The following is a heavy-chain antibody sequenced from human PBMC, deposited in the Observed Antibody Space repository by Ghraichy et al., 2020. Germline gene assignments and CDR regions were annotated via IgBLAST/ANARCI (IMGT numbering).Heavy chain of an antibody. V-gene: IGHV4-34*01. Sequence: SETLSLTCAVYGGSFSGYYWSWIRQPPGKGLEWIGEINHSGSTNYNPSLKSRVTISVDTSKNQFSLKLSSVTAADTAVYYCARSADTAMGEDAFDIWGQGTMVTVSS. CDR1: GGSFSGYY. D-gene: IGHD5-18*01. CDR3: ARSADTAMGEDAFDI. J-gene: IGHJ3*02. CDR2: INHSGST.